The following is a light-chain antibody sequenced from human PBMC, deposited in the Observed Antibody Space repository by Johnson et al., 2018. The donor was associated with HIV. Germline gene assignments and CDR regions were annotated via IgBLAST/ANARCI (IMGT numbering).Light chain of an antibody. CDR3: GTWDSSLSAGV. V-gene: IGLV1-51*02. J-gene: IGLJ1*01. CDR2: ENN. Sequence: QSVLTQPPSVSAAPGQKVTISCSGSSSNIGNNYVSWYQQLPGTAPKLLIYENNKRPSGIPDRFSGSKSGTSATLGLPGPQHGDGADYYCGTWDSSLSAGVFGTGTKVTVL. CDR1: SSNIGNNY.